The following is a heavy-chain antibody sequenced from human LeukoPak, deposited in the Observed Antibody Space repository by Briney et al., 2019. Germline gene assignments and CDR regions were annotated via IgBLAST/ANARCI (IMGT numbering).Heavy chain of an antibody. CDR2: ISSSSSYI. Sequence: GGSLRLSCVASGFTFSTYSMNWVRQAPGKGLEWVSSISSSSSYIYYADSVKGRFTISRDNAKNSLYLQMNSLRAEDTAVYYCARDRHRYHYDGSGYPPYWGQGTLVTVSS. D-gene: IGHD3-22*01. CDR1: GFTFSTYS. J-gene: IGHJ4*02. CDR3: ARDRHRYHYDGSGYPPY. V-gene: IGHV3-21*01.